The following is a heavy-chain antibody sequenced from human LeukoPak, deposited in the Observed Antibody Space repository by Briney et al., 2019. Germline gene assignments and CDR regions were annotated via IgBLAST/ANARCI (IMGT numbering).Heavy chain of an antibody. J-gene: IGHJ4*02. CDR3: AKPSSGYSSAWDY. Sequence: GGSLRLSCAASGFTFSSYAMSWVRQAPGKGLEWVSTISGSGGNTYYADSVKGRFTISRDNSKNTLYLQMNSLRAEDTDVYYCAKPSSGYSSAWDYWGQGTLVTVSS. CDR1: GFTFSSYA. CDR2: ISGSGGNT. D-gene: IGHD6-19*01. V-gene: IGHV3-23*01.